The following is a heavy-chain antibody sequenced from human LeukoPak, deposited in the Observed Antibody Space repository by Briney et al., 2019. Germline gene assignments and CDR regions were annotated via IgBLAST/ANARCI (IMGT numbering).Heavy chain of an antibody. CDR1: GFTSSSYG. J-gene: IGHJ5*02. CDR2: IWYDGSNQ. V-gene: IGHV3-33*01. D-gene: IGHD6-13*01. CDR3: ARGGSSWLTDNWFDP. Sequence: GGSLRLSCAASGFTSSSYGMHWVRQAPVKGLEWVAVIWYDGSNQYYADSVKGRFTISRDNSKNTLSLQMNSLRAEDTAVYYCARGGSSWLTDNWFDPWGQGTLVTVSS.